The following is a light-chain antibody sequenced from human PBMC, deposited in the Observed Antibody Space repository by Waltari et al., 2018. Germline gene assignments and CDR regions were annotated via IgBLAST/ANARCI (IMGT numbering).Light chain of an antibody. CDR1: SSDVGGYNY. CDR2: EVT. Sequence: QSALTQPASVSGSPGQSITISCTGTSSDVGGYNYVSWYQPHPGKAPKFMIYEVTNRPAGVSNRFSGSKSGNTAYLTISGLRAEDEADYHCSSYTSSDTWVFGGGTKVTVL. V-gene: IGLV2-14*01. CDR3: SSYTSSDTWV. J-gene: IGLJ3*02.